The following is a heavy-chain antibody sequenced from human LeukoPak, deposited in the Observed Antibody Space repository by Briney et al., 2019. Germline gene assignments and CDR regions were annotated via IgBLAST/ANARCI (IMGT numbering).Heavy chain of an antibody. CDR2: INHSGST. Sequence: SETLSHTCAVYGGSFSGYYWSWIRQPPGKGLEWIGEINHSGSTNYNPSLKSRVTISVDTSKNQFSLKLSSVTAADTAVYYCASRDGWSGSYHGFDPWGQGTLVTVSS. CDR3: ASRDGWSGSYHGFDP. J-gene: IGHJ5*02. D-gene: IGHD1-26*01. V-gene: IGHV4-34*01. CDR1: GGSFSGYY.